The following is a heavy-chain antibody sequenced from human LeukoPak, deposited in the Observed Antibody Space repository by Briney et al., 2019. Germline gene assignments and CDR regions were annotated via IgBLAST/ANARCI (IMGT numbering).Heavy chain of an antibody. CDR3: AKDYYDYVWGSWSYHLHAFDI. D-gene: IGHD3-16*01. Sequence: PGGSLRLSCAVSGFTFSSYALGWVRQAPGKGLEWVSAISGRGGSTFYADSVKGRFHISRDDSKTALYLEIDCLGAEDTAVYYCAKDYYDYVWGSWSYHLHAFDIWGQGTMVTVSS. CDR1: GFTFSSYA. V-gene: IGHV3-23*01. CDR2: ISGRGGST. J-gene: IGHJ3*02.